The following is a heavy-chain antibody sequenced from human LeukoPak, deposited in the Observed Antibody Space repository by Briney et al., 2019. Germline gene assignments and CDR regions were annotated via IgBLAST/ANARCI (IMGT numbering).Heavy chain of an antibody. Sequence: PSETLSLTCTVSGGSVSSYYWSWIRRPPGKGLEWIGYIYYSGSTYYNPSLKSRVTISVDTSKNQFSLKLSSVTAADTAVYYCARETLTTSRWFGPWGQGTLVTVSS. V-gene: IGHV4-30-4*01. J-gene: IGHJ5*02. CDR1: GGSVSSYY. CDR3: ARETLTTSRWFGP. CDR2: IYYSGST. D-gene: IGHD4-17*01.